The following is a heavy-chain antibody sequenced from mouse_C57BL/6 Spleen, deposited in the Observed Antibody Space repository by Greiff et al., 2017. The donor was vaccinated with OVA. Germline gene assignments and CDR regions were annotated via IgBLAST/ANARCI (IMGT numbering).Heavy chain of an antibody. Sequence: VQLKQSGPELVKPGASVKMSCKASGYTFTDYNMHWVKQSHGKSLEWIGYINPNNGGTSYNQKFKGKATLTVNKSSSTAYMELRSLTSEESAVYYCARGDYGVFDYWGQGTTLTVSS. D-gene: IGHD1-1*01. J-gene: IGHJ2*01. V-gene: IGHV1-22*01. CDR2: INPNNGGT. CDR3: ARGDYGVFDY. CDR1: GYTFTDYN.